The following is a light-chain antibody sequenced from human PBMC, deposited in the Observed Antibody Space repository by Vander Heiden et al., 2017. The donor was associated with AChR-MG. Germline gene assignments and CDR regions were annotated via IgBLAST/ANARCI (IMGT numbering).Light chain of an antibody. CDR2: TNN. CDR3: AAWQGTLSGRYV. J-gene: IGLJ1*01. V-gene: IGLV1-44*01. CDR1: TSNIGGNT. Sequence: QPVLTQPPSASATPGQRVTISCSGSTSNIGGNTVSWYQQLPGAAPKLLIYTNNQRPSGVPDRFSASKSGASASLAIDGLQSEDEADYYCAAWQGTLSGRYVFGTGTRVNVL.